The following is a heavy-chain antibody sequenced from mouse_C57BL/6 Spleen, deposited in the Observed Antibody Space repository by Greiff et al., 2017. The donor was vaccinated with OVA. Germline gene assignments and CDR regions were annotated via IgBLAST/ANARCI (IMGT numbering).Heavy chain of an antibody. J-gene: IGHJ4*01. V-gene: IGHV3-6*01. D-gene: IGHD2-5*01. Sequence: DVKLQESGPGLVKPSQSLSLTCSVTGYSITSGYYWNWIRQFPGNKLEWMGYISYDGSNNYNPSLKNRISITRDTSKNQFFLKLNSVTTEDTATYYCARDEASNGYAMDYWGQGTSVTVSS. CDR1: GYSITSGYY. CDR3: ARDEASNGYAMDY. CDR2: ISYDGSN.